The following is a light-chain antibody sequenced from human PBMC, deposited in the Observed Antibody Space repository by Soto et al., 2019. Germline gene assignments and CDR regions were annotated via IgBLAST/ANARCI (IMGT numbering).Light chain of an antibody. CDR3: QQRSNWPPFT. CDR1: LSVSNNY. CDR2: GAS. Sequence: EIVMTQSPATLSVSLGDRANLSCRASLSVSNNYLAWYQQKPGQAPRLLIYGASNRATDIPARFSGSGSGTDFTLTISSLEPEDFAVYYCQQRSNWPPFTFGQGTRLEIK. J-gene: IGKJ5*01. V-gene: IGKV3-11*01.